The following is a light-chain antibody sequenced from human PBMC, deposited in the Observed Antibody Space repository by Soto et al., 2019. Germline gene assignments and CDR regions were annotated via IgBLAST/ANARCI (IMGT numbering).Light chain of an antibody. Sequence: DIQMTQSPSSLSASVGDRVTITCRASQSISRYLNWYQQKPGKAPKLLIYAASSLQSGVPPRFSGSASGTEFTLTISSLQPEDFATYYCQQSYNAPPYTFGQGTKLESK. CDR3: QQSYNAPPYT. J-gene: IGKJ2*01. CDR2: AAS. V-gene: IGKV1-39*01. CDR1: QSISRY.